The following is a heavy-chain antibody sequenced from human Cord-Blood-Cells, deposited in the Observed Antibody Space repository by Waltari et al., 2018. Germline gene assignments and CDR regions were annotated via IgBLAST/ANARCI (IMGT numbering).Heavy chain of an antibody. J-gene: IGHJ6*02. CDR1: GGSISSYY. CDR3: ARGNNVGDYYYYYGMDV. Sequence: QVQLQESGPGLVKPSETLSLTCPVSGGSISSYYWSWLRQPPGKGLEWIGYIYYSGSTNYNPSLKSRVTISVDTSKNQFSLKLSSVTAADTAVYYCARGNNVGDYYYYYGMDVWGQGTTVTVSS. D-gene: IGHD4-17*01. CDR2: IYYSGST. V-gene: IGHV4-59*01.